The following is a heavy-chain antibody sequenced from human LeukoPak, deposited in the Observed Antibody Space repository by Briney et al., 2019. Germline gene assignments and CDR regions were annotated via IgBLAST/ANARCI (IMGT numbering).Heavy chain of an antibody. CDR2: ISYDGSNK. J-gene: IGHJ4*02. Sequence: GGSLRLSCSASGFTFSSYDMHWVRQAPGKGLEWVAVISYDGSNKYYADSVKGRFTISRDNSKNTLYLQMNSLRAEDTAVYYCAGLGELSFFDYWGQGTLVTVSS. V-gene: IGHV3-30*03. D-gene: IGHD3-16*02. CDR1: GFTFSSYD. CDR3: AGLGELSFFDY.